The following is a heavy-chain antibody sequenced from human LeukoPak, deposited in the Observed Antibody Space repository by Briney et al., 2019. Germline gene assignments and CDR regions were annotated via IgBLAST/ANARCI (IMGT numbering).Heavy chain of an antibody. V-gene: IGHV3-33*01. CDR3: VRDRTSRFLDH. CDR1: GFTFRNHG. CDR2: IYYDGGNK. J-gene: IGHJ4*02. Sequence: PGGSLRLACAASGFTFRNHGMDWVRQAPGKGLEWVAVIYYDGGNKYYADSMKGRFTISRDNSKNMLWLQMNSLRAEDTAVYYCVRDRTSRFLDHWGQGPLVSVSS. D-gene: IGHD1/OR15-1a*01.